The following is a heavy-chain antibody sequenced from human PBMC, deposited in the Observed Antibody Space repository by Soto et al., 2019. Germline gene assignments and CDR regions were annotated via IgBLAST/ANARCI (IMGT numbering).Heavy chain of an antibody. CDR3: ARGTGDTHNWFDP. J-gene: IGHJ5*02. Sequence: SETLSLTCAVSGGSISSGGYSWSWIRQPPGKGLEWIGYIYHSGSTYYNQSLKSRVTISVDRSKNKFSLKLSSVTAADTAVYYCARGTGDTHNWFDPWGQGNLVTVSS. CDR1: GGSISSGGYS. CDR2: IYHSGST. V-gene: IGHV4-30-2*01. D-gene: IGHD7-27*01.